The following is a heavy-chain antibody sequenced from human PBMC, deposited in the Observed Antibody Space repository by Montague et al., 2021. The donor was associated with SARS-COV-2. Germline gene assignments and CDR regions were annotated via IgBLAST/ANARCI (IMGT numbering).Heavy chain of an antibody. V-gene: IGHV3-30-3*01. CDR1: GFTFSSYA. Sequence: SLRLSCAASGFTFSSYAMHLFRQAPVKGLEWVAVISYDGSNKYYSDSVKGRFTISRDNSKNTLYLQMNSLRAEDTAVYYCARDLLGSGWYGFDYWGQGTLVTVSS. CDR2: ISYDGSNK. D-gene: IGHD6-19*01. CDR3: ARDLLGSGWYGFDY. J-gene: IGHJ4*02.